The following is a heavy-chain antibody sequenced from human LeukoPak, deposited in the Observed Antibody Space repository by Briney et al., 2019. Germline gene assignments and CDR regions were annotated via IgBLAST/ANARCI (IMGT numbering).Heavy chain of an antibody. CDR2: VGNKPNGYTT. Sequence: GGSLRLSCAASGFSISDHYMDWVRQAPGKGLEWVGRVGNKPNGYTTDYGTSVKGRFTISRDDSKNSLYLQMNSLTSKDTAVYYCTRVRHGDYFDYWGQGTLVSVSS. V-gene: IGHV3-72*01. D-gene: IGHD4-17*01. CDR3: TRVRHGDYFDY. CDR1: GFSISDHY. J-gene: IGHJ4*02.